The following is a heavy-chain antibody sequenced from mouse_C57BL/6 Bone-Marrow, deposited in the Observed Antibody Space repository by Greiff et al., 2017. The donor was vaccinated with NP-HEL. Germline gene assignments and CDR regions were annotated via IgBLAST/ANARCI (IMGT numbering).Heavy chain of an antibody. V-gene: IGHV1-54*01. CDR1: GYAFTNYL. D-gene: IGHD2-4*01. CDR3: ARSRYDYDRFAY. Sequence: QVQLQQSGAELVRPGTSVKVSCKASGYAFTNYLIEWVQQRPGQGLEWIGVINPGSGGTNYNEKFKGKATLTADKSYSTAYMQLSSLTSKDSEVYVCARSRYDYDRFAYWGQGTLVTVSA. J-gene: IGHJ3*01. CDR2: INPGSGGT.